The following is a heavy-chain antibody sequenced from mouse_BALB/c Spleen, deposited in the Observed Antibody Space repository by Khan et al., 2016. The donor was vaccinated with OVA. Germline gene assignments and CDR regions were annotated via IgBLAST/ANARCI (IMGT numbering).Heavy chain of an antibody. CDR3: ARSWAMDY. CDR1: GFTFSDYG. V-gene: IGHV5-15*02. J-gene: IGHJ4*01. CDR2: ISNLAYSI. Sequence: EVQVVESGGGLVQPGGSRKLSCAASGFTFSDYGMAWVRQAPGKGPEWVAFISNLAYSIYYADTVTGRFTISRENFKNILYLEMSSLRSEDTAMYYCARSWAMDYWGQGTSVSVSS.